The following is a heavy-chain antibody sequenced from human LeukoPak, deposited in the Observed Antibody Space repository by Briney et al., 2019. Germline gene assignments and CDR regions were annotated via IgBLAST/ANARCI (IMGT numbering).Heavy chain of an antibody. Sequence: ASVKVSCKASGYTFTNYDINWVRQATGQGLEWMGWVNPDSGNTGYAQKFQGGVTMTRNTSISTAYMELRSLRSDDTAVYYCAASSGWQGGDYWGQGTLVTVSS. CDR2: VNPDSGNT. CDR3: AASSGWQGGDY. V-gene: IGHV1-8*01. D-gene: IGHD6-19*01. J-gene: IGHJ4*02. CDR1: GYTFTNYD.